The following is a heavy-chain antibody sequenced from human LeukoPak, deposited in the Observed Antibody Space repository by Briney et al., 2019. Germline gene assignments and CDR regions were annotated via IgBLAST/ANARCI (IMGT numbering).Heavy chain of an antibody. D-gene: IGHD3-22*01. J-gene: IGHJ4*02. Sequence: PGGSLRLSCAASGFTFSSYAMGWVRQAPGKGLEWVSGLNGSGGNTYYADSVKGRFTISRDNSKNTLSLQMNSLRAEDTAVYYCAKVSGYYFDSGGYYYFDYWGQGTLVTVSS. CDR2: LNGSGGNT. V-gene: IGHV3-23*01. CDR1: GFTFSSYA. CDR3: AKVSGYYFDSGGYYYFDY.